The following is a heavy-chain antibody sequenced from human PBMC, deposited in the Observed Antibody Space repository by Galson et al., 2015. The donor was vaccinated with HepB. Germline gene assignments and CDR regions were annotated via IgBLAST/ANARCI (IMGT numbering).Heavy chain of an antibody. CDR2: ISYDGSNK. D-gene: IGHD3-22*01. J-gene: IGHJ4*02. V-gene: IGHV3-30*18. CDR3: AKAYYYDSSGFFDY. CDR1: GFIFSSYG. Sequence: SLRLSCAASGFIFSSYGMHWVRQAPGKGLEWVAVISYDGSNKYYADSVKGRFTISRDNSKNTLYLQMNSLRAEDTAVYYCAKAYYYDSSGFFDYWGQGTLVTVSS.